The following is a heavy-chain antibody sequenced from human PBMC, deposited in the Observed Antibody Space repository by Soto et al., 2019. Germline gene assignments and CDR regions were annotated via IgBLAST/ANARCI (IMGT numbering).Heavy chain of an antibody. CDR1: GYTLTELS. CDR2: FDPEDGET. Sequence: ASLKVYCKVSGYTLTELSMHWGRQATGKGLEWMGGFDPEDGETIYAQKFQGRVTMTKDTSTDTAYMELSSLRSEDTAVYYCATARDITGTTPVDYWGQGTLVTVSS. CDR3: ATARDITGTTPVDY. D-gene: IGHD1-7*01. J-gene: IGHJ4*02. V-gene: IGHV1-24*01.